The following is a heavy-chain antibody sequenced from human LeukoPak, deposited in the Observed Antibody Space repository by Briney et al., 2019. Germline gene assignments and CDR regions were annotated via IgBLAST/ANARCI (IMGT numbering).Heavy chain of an antibody. CDR2: IGTAGDI. V-gene: IGHV3-13*01. CDR1: GFTFSNYD. J-gene: IGHJ6*03. CDR3: ARDRGRYYMDV. D-gene: IGHD6-25*01. Sequence: GGSLRLSCAASGFTFSNYDMHWVRQAPGKGLEWVSGIGTAGDIYYPGSVKGRFTISRENIKNSLYLQMNSLRARDTAVYYCARDRGRYYMDVWGKGTTVTISS.